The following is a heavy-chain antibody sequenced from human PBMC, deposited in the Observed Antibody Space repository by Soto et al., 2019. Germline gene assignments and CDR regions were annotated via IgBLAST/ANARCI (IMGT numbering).Heavy chain of an antibody. J-gene: IGHJ4*02. CDR2: ISYSGNT. CDR3: ARIRGLVEVSPYFDY. V-gene: IGHV4-59*01. CDR1: RGSISSYY. D-gene: IGHD3-16*02. Sequence: QVQLQESGPGLVKPSETLSLTCTVSRGSISSYYWSWIRPPPGKGLEWIGYISYSGNTNYNASLKSRVTMSVPTPTNQPSLRATSVTSTDPAVYYCARIRGLVEVSPYFDYWGQGAVFTLTS.